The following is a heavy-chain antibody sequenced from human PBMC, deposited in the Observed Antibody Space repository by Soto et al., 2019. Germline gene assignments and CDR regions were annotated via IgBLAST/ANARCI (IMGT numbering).Heavy chain of an antibody. J-gene: IGHJ1*01. CDR2: ISGTGDA. V-gene: IGHV3-23*01. Sequence: EVQLLESGGGLVQPGGSLRLSCAASGFTFSNYGMTWVRQARGKGLEWVSAISGTGDAYYVDSVKGRFTISRDNFKNTLFLQVNSLRAEDSPLYHCARYGGNSGVYESLQHWGRGTLVTVSS. CDR1: GFTFSNYG. D-gene: IGHD2-21*02. CDR3: ARYGGNSGVYESLQH.